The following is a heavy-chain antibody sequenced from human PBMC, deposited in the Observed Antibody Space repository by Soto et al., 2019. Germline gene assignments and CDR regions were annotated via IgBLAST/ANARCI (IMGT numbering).Heavy chain of an antibody. CDR3: ARDLGYDFWSGYYPGGNYYYGMDV. V-gene: IGHV1-18*01. D-gene: IGHD3-3*01. CDR1: GYTFTSYG. CDR2: ISAYNGNT. Sequence: GASVKVSCKASGYTFTSYGISWVRQAPGQGLEWMGWISAYNGNTNYAQKLQGRVTMTTDTSTSTAYMELRSLRSDDTAVYYCARDLGYDFWSGYYPGGNYYYGMDVWGQGTTVTVSS. J-gene: IGHJ6*02.